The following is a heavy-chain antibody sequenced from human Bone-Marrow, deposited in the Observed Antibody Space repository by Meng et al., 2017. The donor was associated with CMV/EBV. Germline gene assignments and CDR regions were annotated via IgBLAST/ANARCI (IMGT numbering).Heavy chain of an antibody. Sequence: SETLSLTCTVSGGSISSYYWSWIRQPPGKGLEWIGYIYYSGSSNYSPSLKSRVTISVDTSKNQFSLKLNSVTAADTAVYYCARQVDGYRVDYWGQGTLVTVSS. D-gene: IGHD5-24*01. J-gene: IGHJ4*02. V-gene: IGHV4-59*03. CDR1: GGSISSYY. CDR3: ARQVDGYRVDY. CDR2: IYYSGSS.